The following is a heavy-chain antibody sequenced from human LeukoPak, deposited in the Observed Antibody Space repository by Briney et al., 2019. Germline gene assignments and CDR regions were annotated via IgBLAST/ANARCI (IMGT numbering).Heavy chain of an antibody. J-gene: IGHJ4*02. D-gene: IGHD6-6*01. Sequence: SETLSLTCSVSGGSISSLYWSWIRQPPGKGLEWIGYIYYTGSTNYNPSLKSQVTMFVDMSKNQFSLRLSSATAADTAVYYCARHRAYSSSSPFDYWGQGTLVTVSS. V-gene: IGHV4-59*08. CDR3: ARHRAYSSSSPFDY. CDR2: IYYTGST. CDR1: GGSISSLY.